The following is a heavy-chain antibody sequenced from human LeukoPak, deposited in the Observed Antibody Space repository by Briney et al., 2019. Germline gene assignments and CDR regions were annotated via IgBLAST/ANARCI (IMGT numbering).Heavy chain of an antibody. D-gene: IGHD6-13*01. Sequence: SVKVSCKASGGTFSSYAISWVRQAPGQGLEWMGGIIPIFGTANYAQKFQGRVTITADESTSTAYMELSSLRSEDTAVYYCAGYSSSGNWFDPWGQGTLVTVSS. CDR2: IIPIFGTA. V-gene: IGHV1-69*13. CDR3: AGYSSSGNWFDP. CDR1: GGTFSSYA. J-gene: IGHJ5*02.